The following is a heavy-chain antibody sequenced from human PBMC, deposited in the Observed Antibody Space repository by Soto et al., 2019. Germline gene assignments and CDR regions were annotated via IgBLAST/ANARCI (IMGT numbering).Heavy chain of an antibody. D-gene: IGHD2-8*01. J-gene: IGHJ4*02. CDR2: IDSGAATI. CDR1: GFTFSSYG. V-gene: IGHV3-48*01. CDR3: ATDRAGVEDFDY. Sequence: EVQLVESGGGLVQPGGSLRLSCAASGFTFSSYGMTWARQAPGMGLEWVAHIDSGAATISYADSVRGRFTIPRDKARNSLYLQMTSLRAEDTAIYYCATDRAGVEDFDYWGQGTLVTVSS.